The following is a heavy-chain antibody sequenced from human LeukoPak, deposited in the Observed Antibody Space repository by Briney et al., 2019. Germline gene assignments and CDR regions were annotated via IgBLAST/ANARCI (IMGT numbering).Heavy chain of an antibody. CDR1: GFTFTTYS. D-gene: IGHD1-26*01. Sequence: GGSLRLSCAASGFTFTTYSMNWVRQAPGKGLEWVSYIGSSGTTIYYADSVKGRFTISRDNAKNSLYLQMNSLRAEDTAVYYCAREVGATDYWGQGTLVTVSS. V-gene: IGHV3-48*01. CDR3: AREVGATDY. J-gene: IGHJ4*02. CDR2: IGSSGTTI.